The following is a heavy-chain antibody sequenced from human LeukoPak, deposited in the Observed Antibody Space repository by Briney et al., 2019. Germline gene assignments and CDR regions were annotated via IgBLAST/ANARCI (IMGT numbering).Heavy chain of an antibody. CDR3: ARGYSSWSYYMDV. D-gene: IGHD6-13*01. CDR1: GGSISSSSYY. CDR2: IYTSGST. Sequence: PSETLSLTCTVSGGSISSSSYYWSWIRQPAGKGLEWIGRIYTSGSTNYNPSLKSRVTMSVDTSKNQFSLKLSSVTAADTAVYYCARGYSSWSYYMDVWGKGTTVTVSS. V-gene: IGHV4-61*02. J-gene: IGHJ6*03.